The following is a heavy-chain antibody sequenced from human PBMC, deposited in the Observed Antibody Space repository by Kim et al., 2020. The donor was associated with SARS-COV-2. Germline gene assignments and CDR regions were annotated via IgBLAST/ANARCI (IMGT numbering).Heavy chain of an antibody. D-gene: IGHD2-21*02. V-gene: IGHV3-23*01. CDR3: ATQVTASTGEYFQH. CDR1: GFTFSSYA. CDR2: ISGSGGST. J-gene: IGHJ1*01. Sequence: GGSLRLSCAASGFTFSSYAMSWVRQAPGKGLEWVSAISGSGGSTYYADSVKGRFTISRDNLRNTLYLQMNSLRAEDTAVYYCATQVTASTGEYFQHWGQGTLVIVSS.